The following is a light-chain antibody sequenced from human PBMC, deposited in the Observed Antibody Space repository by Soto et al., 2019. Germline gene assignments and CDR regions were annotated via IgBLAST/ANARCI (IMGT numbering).Light chain of an antibody. CDR1: VLAKKY. CDR3: YSVADNNVV. Sequence: SYELTQPSSVSVSPGQTARITCSGDVLAKKYARWFQQKPGQAPVLVIYQDTERPSGIPERFSGSSSGTTVTLTISGAQVEDEADYYCYSVADNNVVLGGGTKLTVL. J-gene: IGLJ2*01. CDR2: QDT. V-gene: IGLV3-27*01.